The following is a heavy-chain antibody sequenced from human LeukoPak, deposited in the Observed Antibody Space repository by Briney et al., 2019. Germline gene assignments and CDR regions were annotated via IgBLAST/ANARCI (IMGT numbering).Heavy chain of an antibody. Sequence: GGSLRLSCAASGFTFSSYAMSWVRQDPGQGLEWMGWINTNTGNPTYAQGFTGRFVFSLDTSVSTAYLQISSLKAEDTAVYYCARDSAMVPDYWGQGTLVTVSS. D-gene: IGHD3-10*01. J-gene: IGHJ4*02. CDR3: ARDSAMVPDY. CDR1: GFTFSSYA. CDR2: INTNTGNP. V-gene: IGHV7-4-1*02.